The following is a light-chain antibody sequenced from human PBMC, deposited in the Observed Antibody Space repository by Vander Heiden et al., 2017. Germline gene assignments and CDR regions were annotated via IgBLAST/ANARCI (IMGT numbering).Light chain of an antibody. J-gene: IGKJ5*01. V-gene: IGKV3-11*02. CDR2: DAS. CDR3: QQRSNWPIT. Sequence: ELLLTQSPSTLSLSPGERATLSCRASQSVSSYLACYQQKPGQAPRLLIYDASNRSNGIPARFSGSRSARAFTLTISSREPPDFAVSYCQQRSNWPITFGQGTRLEIK. CDR1: QSVSSY.